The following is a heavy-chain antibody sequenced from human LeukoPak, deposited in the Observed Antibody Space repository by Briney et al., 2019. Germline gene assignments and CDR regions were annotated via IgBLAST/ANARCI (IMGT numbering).Heavy chain of an antibody. Sequence: PGGSLRLSCAASGFSFSTTFMSWVRQAPGKGLEWVSVLYTGGGTDYSDSVKGRFTISRDKSKNTLSLQMNSLRDEDTAIYYCARSGYRHPYHFDSWGQGALVTVSS. CDR2: LYTGGGT. V-gene: IGHV3-53*01. J-gene: IGHJ4*02. D-gene: IGHD3-22*01. CDR3: ARSGYRHPYHFDS. CDR1: GFSFSTTF.